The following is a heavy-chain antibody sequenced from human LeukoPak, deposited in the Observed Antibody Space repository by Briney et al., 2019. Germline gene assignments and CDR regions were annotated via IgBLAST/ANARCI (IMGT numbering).Heavy chain of an antibody. D-gene: IGHD4-17*01. V-gene: IGHV3-23*01. J-gene: IGHJ3*01. Sequence: PGGSLRLSCAASGFTFSNYAVMWVRQAPGQRLEWVSAITSGGAPKYADSVKGRFTISRDNSKNTLYLQMNSLRAEDTAQYFCARDPNGDYIGAFEFWGQGTGVTVSS. CDR3: ARDPNGDYIGAFEF. CDR2: ITSGGAP. CDR1: GFTFSNYA.